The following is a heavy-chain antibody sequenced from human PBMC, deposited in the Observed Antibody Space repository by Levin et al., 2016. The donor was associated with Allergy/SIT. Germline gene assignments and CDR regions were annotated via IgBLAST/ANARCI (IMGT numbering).Heavy chain of an antibody. CDR1: GYTSTDYY. CDR3: ARRGLSSSWYYGMDV. Sequence: ASVKVSCKASGYTSTDYYMHWVRQAPGQGLEWMGWINPNSGGTSFAQNFQGRVTMTRDTSTSTVYMELSSLRSEDTAVYYCARRGLSSSWYYGMDVWGQGTTVTVSS. J-gene: IGHJ6*02. V-gene: IGHV1-2*02. D-gene: IGHD6-6*01. CDR2: INPNSGGT.